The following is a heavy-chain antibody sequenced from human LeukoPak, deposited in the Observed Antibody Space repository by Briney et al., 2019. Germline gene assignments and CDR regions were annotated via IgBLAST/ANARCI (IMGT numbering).Heavy chain of an antibody. CDR2: IGSRGTYI. D-gene: IGHD4-23*01. CDR3: ARDLGYGGYSLTY. V-gene: IGHV3-21*01. J-gene: IGHJ4*02. Sequence: GGSLRLSCAASGFLFSNYRMNWVRQAPGKGLEWVSSIGSRGTYIYYADSVKGRFTISRDNAKNSVLLQMSSLRSEDTAVYYCARDLGYGGYSLTYWGQGTLVTVSS. CDR1: GFLFSNYR.